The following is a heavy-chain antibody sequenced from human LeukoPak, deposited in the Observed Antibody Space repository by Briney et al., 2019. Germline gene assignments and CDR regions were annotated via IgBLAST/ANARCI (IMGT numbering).Heavy chain of an antibody. CDR2: ISSSGSAI. J-gene: IGHJ4*02. D-gene: IGHD2-8*01. Sequence: PGGSLRLSCAASGFTFSSYDMNWVRQAPGKGLEWDSYISSSGSAIYYTDSVKGRFTISRDSAQNSMYLQMNSLSAEDTAIYYCARGLRRQFDYWGQGTLVTVSS. CDR3: ARGLRRQFDY. V-gene: IGHV3-48*03. CDR1: GFTFSSYD.